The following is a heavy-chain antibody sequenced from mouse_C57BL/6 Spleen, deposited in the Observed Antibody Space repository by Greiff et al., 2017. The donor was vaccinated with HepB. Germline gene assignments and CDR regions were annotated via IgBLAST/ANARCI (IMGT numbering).Heavy chain of an antibody. CDR3: ARKDDYSNYLAMDY. J-gene: IGHJ4*01. Sequence: QVQLQQPGAELVMPGASVKLSCKASGYTFTSYWMHWVKLRPGQGLEWIGEIDPSDSYTNYNQKVKGKSTLTVDKSSSTAYMQLSSLTSEDSAVYYCARKDDYSNYLAMDYWGQGTSVTVSS. CDR1: GYTFTSYW. V-gene: IGHV1-69*01. D-gene: IGHD2-5*01. CDR2: IDPSDSYT.